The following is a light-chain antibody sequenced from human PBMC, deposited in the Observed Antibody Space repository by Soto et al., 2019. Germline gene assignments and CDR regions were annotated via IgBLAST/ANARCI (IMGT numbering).Light chain of an antibody. CDR2: RNN. CDR3: AAWDDSLSGWA. V-gene: IGLV1-47*01. J-gene: IGLJ3*02. Sequence: QPVLTQPPSASGTPGQRVTISCFGSSSNIGSNYVYWYQQLPGTAPKLLIYRNNQRPSGVPDRFSGSKSGTSASLAISGLRSEDEADYYCAAWDDSLSGWAFGGGTKVTVL. CDR1: SSNIGSNY.